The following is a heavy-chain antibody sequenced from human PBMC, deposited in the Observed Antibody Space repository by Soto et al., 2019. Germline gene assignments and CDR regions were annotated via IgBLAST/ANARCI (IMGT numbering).Heavy chain of an antibody. D-gene: IGHD3-9*01. Sequence: QVQLVESGGGVVQPGRSLRLSCAASGFTFSSYGMHWVRQAPGKGLEWVAVIWYDGSNKYYADSVKGRFTISRDNSKNTLYLQMNSLSAEDTAVYYCARDRGLRYFDWLFDYWGQGTLVTVSS. J-gene: IGHJ4*02. CDR3: ARDRGLRYFDWLFDY. CDR1: GFTFSSYG. CDR2: IWYDGSNK. V-gene: IGHV3-33*01.